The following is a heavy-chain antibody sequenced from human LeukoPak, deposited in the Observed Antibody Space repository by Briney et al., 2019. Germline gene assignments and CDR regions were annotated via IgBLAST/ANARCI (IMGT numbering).Heavy chain of an antibody. Sequence: GGSLILSCAASGFTFSNYAMSGVRQAPGKGLEWVSAISGSGGSTYYADSVKGRFTISRDNSKNTLYLQMNSLRAEDTAVYYCAKDPEDTAIAGSSWGQGTLVTVPS. CDR1: GFTFSNYA. CDR2: ISGSGGST. V-gene: IGHV3-23*01. D-gene: IGHD5-18*01. CDR3: AKDPEDTAIAGSS. J-gene: IGHJ5*02.